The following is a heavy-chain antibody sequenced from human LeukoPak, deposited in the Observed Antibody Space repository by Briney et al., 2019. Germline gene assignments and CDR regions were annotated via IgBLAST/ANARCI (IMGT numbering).Heavy chain of an antibody. J-gene: IGHJ4*02. D-gene: IGHD5-18*01. V-gene: IGHV3-66*01. CDR1: GFTVSGNF. Sequence: QPGGSLRLSCAASGFTVSGNFLSWVRQAPGKGLECVSVIYSGGSTFYTDSVKGRFTISRDNSKNTLYLQMNNLRAEDTAVYYCAAGYNYGFLDYWGRGTLVTVSS. CDR3: AAGYNYGFLDY. CDR2: IYSGGST.